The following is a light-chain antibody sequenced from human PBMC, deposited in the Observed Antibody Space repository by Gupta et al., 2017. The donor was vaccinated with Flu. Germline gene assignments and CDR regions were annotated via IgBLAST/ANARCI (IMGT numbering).Light chain of an antibody. CDR3: RHEVT. CDR1: PISNTY. J-gene: IGKJ2*01. CDR2: ATS. Sequence: IQLTQYPSSLHASVGDRATITCRASPISNTYLKLYQKKTGKAPKLLIYATSHLQRGVPTRGSGSGSVAEITRTISSVQPEDFSTQYCRHEVTFGQGTKVEI. V-gene: IGKV1-39*01.